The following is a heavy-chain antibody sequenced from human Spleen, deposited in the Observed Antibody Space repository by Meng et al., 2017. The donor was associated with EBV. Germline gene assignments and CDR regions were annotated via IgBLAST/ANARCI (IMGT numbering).Heavy chain of an antibody. CDR1: CGSISTDSW. D-gene: IGHD1-26*01. CDR3: ARGPYYE. Sequence: QVPLQESGPGLGKPSGPLSLTCVVSCGSISTDSWWSWVRQPPGKGLEWIGEIHHSGSTNYNPSLKSRVSMSLDKSKSQFSLRLSSMTAADTAVYYCARGPYYEWGQGTLVTVSS. J-gene: IGHJ4*02. V-gene: IGHV4-4*02. CDR2: IHHSGST.